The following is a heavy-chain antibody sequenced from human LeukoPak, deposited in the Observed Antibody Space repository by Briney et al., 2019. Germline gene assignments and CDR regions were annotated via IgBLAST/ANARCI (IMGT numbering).Heavy chain of an antibody. D-gene: IGHD4-17*01. V-gene: IGHV3-23*01. CDR1: GFTFSSYA. CDR3: AKGGSSRYGDSGAEYFQH. J-gene: IGHJ1*01. Sequence: PTGGSLRLSCAASGFTFSSYAMSWVRQAPGKGLEWVSAISGSGGSTYYADSVKGRFTISRDNSKNTLYLQMNSLRAEDTAVYYCAKGGSSRYGDSGAEYFQHWGQGTLVTVSS. CDR2: ISGSGGST.